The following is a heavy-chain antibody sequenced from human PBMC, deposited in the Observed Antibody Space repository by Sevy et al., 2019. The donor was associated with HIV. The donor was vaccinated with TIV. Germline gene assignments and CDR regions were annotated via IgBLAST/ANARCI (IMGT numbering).Heavy chain of an antibody. CDR1: GFTFRTSG. D-gene: IGHD2-15*01. V-gene: IGHV3-30*05. J-gene: IGHJ4*02. Sequence: GGSLRLSCVTSGFTFRTSGIHWVRQAPGKGLEWVALISYDERIKYYADSVKGRFIISRDDARNTLYLQMSGLRAEDTAVYYCAREGGHTAAWSPGNFWGQGTLVTVSS. CDR2: ISYDERIK. CDR3: AREGGHTAAWSPGNF.